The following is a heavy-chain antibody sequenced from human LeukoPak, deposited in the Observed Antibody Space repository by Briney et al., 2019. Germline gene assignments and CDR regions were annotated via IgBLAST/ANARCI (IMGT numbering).Heavy chain of an antibody. V-gene: IGHV3-30*18. D-gene: IGHD3-10*01. CDR2: ISYDGSNK. Sequence: PGRSLRLSCAASGFTFSSYGMHWVRQAPGKGLEWVXVISYDGSNKYYADSVKGRFTISRDNSKNTLYLQMNSLRAEDTAVYYCAKAISFMVRGGDFDYWGQGTLVTVSS. J-gene: IGHJ4*02. CDR3: AKAISFMVRGGDFDY. CDR1: GFTFSSYG.